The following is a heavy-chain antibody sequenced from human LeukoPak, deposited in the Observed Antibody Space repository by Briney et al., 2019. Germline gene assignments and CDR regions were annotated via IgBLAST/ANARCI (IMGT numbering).Heavy chain of an antibody. D-gene: IGHD5-24*01. Sequence: HTGGSLRLSCAASGFSLSGYWMHWVRQAPGKGLEWVSVFYVGGATYYADSVKGRFTISRDNSENTLYLQMKNLRAEDTAVYYCARGDGYNFFDYWGQGTLVTVSS. CDR1: GFSLSGYW. V-gene: IGHV3-53*01. J-gene: IGHJ4*02. CDR3: ARGDGYNFFDY. CDR2: FYVGGAT.